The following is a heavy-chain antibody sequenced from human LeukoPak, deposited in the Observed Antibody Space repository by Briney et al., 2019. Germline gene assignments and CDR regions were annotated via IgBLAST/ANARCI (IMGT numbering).Heavy chain of an antibody. J-gene: IGHJ4*02. CDR1: GFTFSSYA. CDR3: AKGGIVVVVAALDY. D-gene: IGHD2-15*01. Sequence: GGSLRLSCAASGFTFSSYAMSWVRQAPGKGLEWVSAISGSGGSTYYADSVKARFTISRDNSKNTLYLQMNSLRAEDTAVYYCAKGGIVVVVAALDYWGQGTLVTVSS. CDR2: ISGSGGST. V-gene: IGHV3-23*01.